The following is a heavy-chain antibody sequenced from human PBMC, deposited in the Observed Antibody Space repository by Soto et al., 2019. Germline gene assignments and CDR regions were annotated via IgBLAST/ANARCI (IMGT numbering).Heavy chain of an antibody. CDR3: ATDGDCTIGVCPAYYFDY. CDR1: GGTFSSYA. CDR2: IIPIFGTA. J-gene: IGHJ4*02. V-gene: IGHV1-69*12. D-gene: IGHD2-8*01. Sequence: QVQLVQSGAEVKKPGSSVKVSCKASGGTFSSYAISWVRQAPGQGLEWMGGIIPIFGTANYAQKFQGRVTITADESTSTAYRELSSLRSEDTAVYYCATDGDCTIGVCPAYYFDYWGQGTLVTVSS.